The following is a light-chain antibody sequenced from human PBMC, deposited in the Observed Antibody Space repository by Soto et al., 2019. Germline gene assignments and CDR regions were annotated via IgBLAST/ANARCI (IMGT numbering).Light chain of an antibody. J-gene: IGKJ5*01. CDR1: QGISKY. V-gene: IGKV1-9*01. CDR3: QQRHSYLIT. Sequence: DFQLPQSPTILSASLGDRFTITCLGCQGISKYLAWYQRKPGKAPNLLIHTASSLQTGVPSRFSGSGSGTEFTLTISSLQPEDFATYYCQQRHSYLITFCQGTRLEI. CDR2: TAS.